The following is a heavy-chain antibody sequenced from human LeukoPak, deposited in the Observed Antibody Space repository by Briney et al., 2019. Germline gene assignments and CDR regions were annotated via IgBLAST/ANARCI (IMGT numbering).Heavy chain of an antibody. CDR3: ARDRVGGSFGGDPDAFDI. J-gene: IGHJ3*02. Sequence: ASVKVSCKASGYTFTSYYMHWVRQAPGQGLEWMGIINPSGGSTSYAQKFQGRVTMTRDTSTSTVYMELSSLRSEDTAVYYCARDRVGGSFGGDPDAFDIWGQGTMVTVSS. CDR1: GYTFTSYY. D-gene: IGHD1-26*01. CDR2: INPSGGST. V-gene: IGHV1-46*01.